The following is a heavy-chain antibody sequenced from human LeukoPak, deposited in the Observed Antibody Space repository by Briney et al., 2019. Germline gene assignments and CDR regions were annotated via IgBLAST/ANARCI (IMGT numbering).Heavy chain of an antibody. J-gene: IGHJ4*02. V-gene: IGHV3-30*04. D-gene: IGHD3-10*01. CDR1: GFTFSSYA. CDR3: ANLSVKKNLWFGWLETKPTGGFDY. CDR2: ISYDGSNK. Sequence: GGSLRLSCAASGFTFSSYAMHWVRQAPGKGLEWVAVISYDGSNKYYADSVKGRFTISRDNSKNTLYLQMNSLRAEDTAVYYCANLSVKKNLWFGWLETKPTGGFDYWGQGTLVTVSS.